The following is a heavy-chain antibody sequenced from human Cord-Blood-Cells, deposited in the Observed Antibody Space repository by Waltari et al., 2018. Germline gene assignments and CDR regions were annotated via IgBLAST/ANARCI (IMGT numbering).Heavy chain of an antibody. CDR1: GYTLTELS. CDR3: ATPYSGSYYYYYGMDV. J-gene: IGHJ6*02. D-gene: IGHD1-26*01. V-gene: IGHV1-24*01. CDR2: FDPEDGET. Sequence: GYTLTELSMHWVRQAPGKGLEWMGGFDPEDGETIYAQKFQGRVTMTEDTSTDTAYMELSSLRSEDTAVYYCATPYSGSYYYYYGMDVWGQGTTVTVSS.